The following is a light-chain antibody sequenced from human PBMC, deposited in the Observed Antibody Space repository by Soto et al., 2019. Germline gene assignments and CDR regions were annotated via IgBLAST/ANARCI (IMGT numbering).Light chain of an antibody. Sequence: QSALTQPPSASGSPGQSVTISCTGTSSDVGGYNYVSWYQQHPGKAPKLMIYEVSKRPSGVPDRFSGSKSGNTASLTVSGLQDEDEADYYCSSYAGSNKYVVFGGGTKVTVL. CDR2: EVS. J-gene: IGLJ2*01. CDR1: SSDVGGYNY. V-gene: IGLV2-8*01. CDR3: SSYAGSNKYVV.